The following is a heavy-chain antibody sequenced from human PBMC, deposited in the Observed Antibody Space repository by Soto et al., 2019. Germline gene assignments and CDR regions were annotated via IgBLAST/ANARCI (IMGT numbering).Heavy chain of an antibody. J-gene: IGHJ4*02. CDR2: ISAYNGNT. Sequence: GASVKVSCKASGYTFTSYGISWVRQAPGQGLEWMGWISAYNGNTNYAQKLQGRVTMTTDTSTSTAYMELRSLRSDDTAVYYCARDTLYCSGGSCYSDYWGQGTLVTVSS. D-gene: IGHD2-15*01. V-gene: IGHV1-18*01. CDR3: ARDTLYCSGGSCYSDY. CDR1: GYTFTSYG.